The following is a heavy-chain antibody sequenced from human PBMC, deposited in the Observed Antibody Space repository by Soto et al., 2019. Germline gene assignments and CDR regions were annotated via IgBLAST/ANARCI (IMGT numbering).Heavy chain of an antibody. V-gene: IGHV1-69*02. CDR3: ASHTSGYSYGYGSSDY. Sequence: SVKVSCKASGGTFSSYTISWVRQAPGQWLEWMGRIIPILGIANYAQKFQGRVTITADKSTSTAYMELSSLRSEDTAVYYCASHTSGYSYGYGSSDYWGQGTLVTVSS. D-gene: IGHD5-18*01. J-gene: IGHJ4*02. CDR2: IIPILGIA. CDR1: GGTFSSYT.